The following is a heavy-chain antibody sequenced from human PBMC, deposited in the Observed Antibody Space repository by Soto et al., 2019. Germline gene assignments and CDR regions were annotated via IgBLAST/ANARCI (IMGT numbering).Heavy chain of an antibody. CDR2: IYSGGST. J-gene: IGHJ6*02. D-gene: IGHD6-6*01. Sequence: PGGSLRLSCAPSGSTVSSNYMSWVRQAPGKGLEWVPVIYSGGSTYYADAVKGRFTISRDNSKNTLYLQMNSLRAEDTAVYYCAIEAIAARGYYYYGMDVWGQGTTVTVSS. V-gene: IGHV3-53*01. CDR3: AIEAIAARGYYYYGMDV. CDR1: GSTVSSNY.